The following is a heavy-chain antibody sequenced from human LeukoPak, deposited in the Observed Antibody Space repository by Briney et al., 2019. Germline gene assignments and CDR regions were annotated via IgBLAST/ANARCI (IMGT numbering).Heavy chain of an antibody. D-gene: IGHD2-21*02. Sequence: GGSLRLSCVASGFTFSTYYMNWVRQAPGTGLEWVSSISYRSNYIYYADSVKGRFTISRDNAKNSLFLHMSSLRAEDTAVYYCARLWGHSYCFDYWGQGALVTVSS. CDR2: ISYRSNYI. CDR1: GFTFSTYY. V-gene: IGHV3-21*01. CDR3: ARLWGHSYCFDY. J-gene: IGHJ4*02.